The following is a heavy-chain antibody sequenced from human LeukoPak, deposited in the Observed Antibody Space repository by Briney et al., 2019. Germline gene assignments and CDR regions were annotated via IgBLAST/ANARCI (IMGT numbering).Heavy chain of an antibody. J-gene: IGHJ4*02. CDR2: IYYSGST. CDR3: ARTEYSSGWYYFDY. CDR1: GGSISSYY. D-gene: IGHD6-19*01. V-gene: IGHV4-59*01. Sequence: KPSETLSLTCTVSGGSISSYYWSGIRQPPGKGLEWIGYIYYSGSTNYNPSLKSRVTISVDTSKNQFSLKLSSVTAADTAVYYCARTEYSSGWYYFDYWGQGTLVTVSS.